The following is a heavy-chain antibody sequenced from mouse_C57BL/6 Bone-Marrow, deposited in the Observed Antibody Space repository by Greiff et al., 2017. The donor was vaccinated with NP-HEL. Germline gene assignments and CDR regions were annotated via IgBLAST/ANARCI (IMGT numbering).Heavy chain of an antibody. J-gene: IGHJ1*03. CDR1: GYTFTSYG. CDR3: ARDYYYGYGYFDV. V-gene: IGHV1-58*01. D-gene: IGHD1-1*01. Sequence: VQLKESGAELVRPGSSVKMSCKTSGYTFTSYGINWVKQRPGQGLEWIGYIYLGNGYTEYNEKFKGKATLTSDTSSSTAYMQLSSLTSEDSAIYFCARDYYYGYGYFDVWGTGTTVTVSS. CDR2: IYLGNGYT.